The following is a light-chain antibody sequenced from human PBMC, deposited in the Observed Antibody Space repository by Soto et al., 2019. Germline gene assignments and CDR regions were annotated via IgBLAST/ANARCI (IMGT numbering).Light chain of an antibody. CDR3: QQYGSFT. Sequence: EIVLTQSPGTLSLSPGERATLSCRASQSVSSSYLAWYQQKPGQAPRLLIYGASSRATGIPDRFSDSGSGTDFNLTISRLEPEDFAVYYCQQYGSFTFGPGTKVDIK. V-gene: IGKV3-20*01. J-gene: IGKJ3*01. CDR2: GAS. CDR1: QSVSSSY.